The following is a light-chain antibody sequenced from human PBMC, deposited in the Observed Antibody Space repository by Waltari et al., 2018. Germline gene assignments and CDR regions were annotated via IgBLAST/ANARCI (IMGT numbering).Light chain of an antibody. J-gene: IGLJ2*01. CDR1: SSNIGSNY. Sequence: QSVLTQPPSAFGTPGQRVTISCSGSSSNIGSNYVYWYQQLPGAAPKLLIYRNNQRPSGVPDLFSGSKSGASASLAISGLRSEDEAEYYCAAWDASLSGRVFGGVTKRTVL. CDR3: AAWDASLSGRV. CDR2: RNN. V-gene: IGLV1-47*01.